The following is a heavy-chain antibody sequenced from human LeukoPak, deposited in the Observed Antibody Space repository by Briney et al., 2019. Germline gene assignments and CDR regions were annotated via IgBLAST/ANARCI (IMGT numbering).Heavy chain of an antibody. CDR1: GFTFSDYY. J-gene: IGHJ6*03. V-gene: IGHV3-11*01. D-gene: IGHD6-13*01. Sequence: PGGSLRLSCAASGFTFSDYYMSWIRQAPGKGLEWVSYISSSGSTIYYADSVKGRFTISRDNAKNSLYLQMNSLRAEDTAVYYCAREGYSSSWYGSYYYYYYMDVWGKGTTVTVSS. CDR2: ISSSGSTI. CDR3: AREGYSSSWYGSYYYYYYMDV.